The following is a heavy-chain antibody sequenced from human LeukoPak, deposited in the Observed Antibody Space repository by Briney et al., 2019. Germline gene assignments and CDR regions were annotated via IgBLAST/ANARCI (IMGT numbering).Heavy chain of an antibody. Sequence: GGSLRLSCAASGFTFSSYSMNWVRQAPGKGLEWVSSISSSSSYIYYADSVKGRFTISRDNAKNSLYLQMNSLRAEDTAVYYCARDFVLRFLEAWFDPWGQGTLVTVSS. J-gene: IGHJ5*02. CDR2: ISSSSSYI. D-gene: IGHD3-3*01. CDR1: GFTFSSYS. V-gene: IGHV3-21*01. CDR3: ARDFVLRFLEAWFDP.